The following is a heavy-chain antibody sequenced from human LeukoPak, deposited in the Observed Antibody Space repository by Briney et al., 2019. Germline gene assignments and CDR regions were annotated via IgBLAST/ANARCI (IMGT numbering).Heavy chain of an antibody. CDR2: INSDGSST. D-gene: IGHD1-26*01. Sequence: GGSLRLSCAASGFTFGSYWMHWVRQAPGKGLVWVSRINSDGSSTSYADSVKGRFTISRDNAKNTLYLQMNSLRAEDTAVYYCASSGATGSYYYYYYMDVWGKGTTVTVSS. V-gene: IGHV3-74*01. CDR1: GFTFGSYW. J-gene: IGHJ6*03. CDR3: ASSGATGSYYYYYYMDV.